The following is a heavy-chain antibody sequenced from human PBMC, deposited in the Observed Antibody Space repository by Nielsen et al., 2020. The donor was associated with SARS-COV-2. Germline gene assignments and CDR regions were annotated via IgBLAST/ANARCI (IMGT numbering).Heavy chain of an antibody. CDR1: GFTFSSYA. J-gene: IGHJ6*02. CDR2: ISGSGGST. D-gene: IGHD6-6*01. Sequence: GGSLRLSCAASGFTFSSYAMSWVRQAPGKGLEWVSAISGSGGSTYYADSVKGRFTISRDNSKNTLYLQMNSLRAEDTAVYYCAKPPSSIAARHYGMDVWGQGTTVTVSS. CDR3: AKPPSSIAARHYGMDV. V-gene: IGHV3-23*01.